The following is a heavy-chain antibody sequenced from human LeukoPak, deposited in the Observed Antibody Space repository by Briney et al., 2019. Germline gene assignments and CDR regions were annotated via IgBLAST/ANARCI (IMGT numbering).Heavy chain of an antibody. D-gene: IGHD1-26*01. V-gene: IGHV4-39*01. J-gene: IGHJ4*02. Sequence: SETLSLTCTVSGDSISNNNHYWGGIRQPPGKGLEWIGSIYYSGSAYYNPSLKSRVTISVDTSKSQFSLKLSSVTAADTAVYSCARHLGSGSYFDYWGQGTLVTVSS. CDR3: ARHLGSGSYFDY. CDR2: IYYSGSA. CDR1: GDSISNNNHY.